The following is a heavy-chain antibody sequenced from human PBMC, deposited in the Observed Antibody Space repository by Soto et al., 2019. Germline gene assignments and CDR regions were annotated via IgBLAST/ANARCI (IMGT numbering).Heavy chain of an antibody. D-gene: IGHD2-2*02. CDR2: IYPGDSDT. J-gene: IGHJ3*02. V-gene: IGHV5-51*01. CDR1: GYSFTSYW. Sequence: GESLKISCKGSGYSFTSYWIGWVRQMPGKGLEWMGIIYPGDSDTRYSPSFQGQVTISADKSISTAYLQWSSLKASDTAMYYCASHAYQPLLYPDAPDAFDIWGQGTMVTVSS. CDR3: ASHAYQPLLYPDAPDAFDI.